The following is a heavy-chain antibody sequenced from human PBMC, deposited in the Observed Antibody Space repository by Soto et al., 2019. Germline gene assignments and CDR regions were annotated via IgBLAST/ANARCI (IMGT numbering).Heavy chain of an antibody. CDR2: IYFSGST. J-gene: IGHJ4*02. Sequence: SEDLSLTCTVSGASINSGGYYWSWIRQLPGKGSEWIGYIYFSGSTYYNPSLESRVTVSVDTRQNQFSLKLRSVTAADTAVYYCASGNAWELLLAYWGQGTLVTVSS. D-gene: IGHD1-7*01. CDR3: ASGNAWELLLAY. V-gene: IGHV4-31*03. CDR1: GASINSGGYY.